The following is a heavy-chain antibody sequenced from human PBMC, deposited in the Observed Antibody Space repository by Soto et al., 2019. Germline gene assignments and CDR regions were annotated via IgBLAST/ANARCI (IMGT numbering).Heavy chain of an antibody. CDR3: ARGRKEQQLVSPHGLSSDY. D-gene: IGHD6-13*01. CDR2: INHSGST. CDR1: GGSFSGYY. J-gene: IGHJ4*02. Sequence: SETLSLTCAVYGGSFSGYYWSWIRQPPGKGLEWIGEINHSGSTNYNPSLKSRVTISVDTSKNQFSLKLSSVTAADTAVYYCARGRKEQQLVSPHGLSSDYWGQGTLVTVSS. V-gene: IGHV4-34*01.